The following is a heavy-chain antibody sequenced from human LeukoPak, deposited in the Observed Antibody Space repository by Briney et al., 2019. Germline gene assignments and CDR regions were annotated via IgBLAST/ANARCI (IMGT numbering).Heavy chain of an antibody. V-gene: IGHV3-30*02. Sequence: PGGSLRLSCAASGFTFSSYGTHWVRQAPGKGLEWVAFIRYDGSNKYYADSVKGRFTISRDNSKNTLYLQMNSLRAEDTAVYYCAKDAPGAEAAGTENDYWGQGTLVTVSS. CDR3: AKDAPGAEAAGTENDY. J-gene: IGHJ4*02. D-gene: IGHD6-13*01. CDR1: GFTFSSYG. CDR2: IRYDGSNK.